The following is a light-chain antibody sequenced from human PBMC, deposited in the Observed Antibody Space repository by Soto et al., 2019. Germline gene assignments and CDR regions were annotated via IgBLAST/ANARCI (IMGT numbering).Light chain of an antibody. CDR1: QGISTW. V-gene: IGKV1-12*01. CDR3: QQANSVPLT. CDR2: AAS. J-gene: IGKJ4*01. Sequence: DIQLTQSPSSVSASVGDRVTITCRASQGISTWLAWYHQNPGKAPKLLIYAASSLQSGVPSRFSGSGAWTDFTLTISSLLPEDLGNYHCQQANSVPLTFGGGTKVEIK.